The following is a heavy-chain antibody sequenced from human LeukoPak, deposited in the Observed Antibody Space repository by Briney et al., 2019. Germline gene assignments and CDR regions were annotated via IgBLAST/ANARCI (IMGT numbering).Heavy chain of an antibody. D-gene: IGHD4-11*01. CDR1: GFTFSSYA. CDR3: AKSSITYSNYDLGYYYYMDV. CDR2: ISGSGGST. V-gene: IGHV3-23*01. J-gene: IGHJ6*03. Sequence: GGSLRLSCAASGFTFSSYAMSWVRQAPGKGLEWVSAISGSGGSTYYADSVKGRFTISRDNSKNTLYLQMNSLRAEDTAVYYCAKSSITYSNYDLGYYYYMDVWGKGTTVTVSS.